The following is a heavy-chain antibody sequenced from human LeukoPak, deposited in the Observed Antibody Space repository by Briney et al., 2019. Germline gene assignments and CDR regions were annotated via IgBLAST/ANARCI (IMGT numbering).Heavy chain of an antibody. CDR2: INPNSGGT. CDR1: GYTFTGYY. Sequence: ASVKVSCKASGYTFTGYYMHWVRQAPGQGLEWMGWINPNSGGTNYAQKFQGRVTMTRDTSISTAYMELSRLRSDDTAVYYCARWYSSSSGNWFDPWGQGTQVTVSS. J-gene: IGHJ5*02. D-gene: IGHD6-6*01. CDR3: ARWYSSSSGNWFDP. V-gene: IGHV1-2*02.